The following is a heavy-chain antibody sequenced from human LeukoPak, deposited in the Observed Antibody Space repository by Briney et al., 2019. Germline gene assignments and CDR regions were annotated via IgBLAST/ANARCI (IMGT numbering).Heavy chain of an antibody. V-gene: IGHV3-30*18. Sequence: GGSLRLSCVPSGFPLSSYGVHWAPHAPGKGVEGVADISYDGGNKNYADSVKGRFTISRDNSKNTLYLQMNSLRAEDTAVYYCAKEGYYGSGSYPDYWGQGTLVTVSS. D-gene: IGHD3-10*01. CDR1: GFPLSSYG. CDR2: ISYDGGNK. J-gene: IGHJ4*02. CDR3: AKEGYYGSGSYPDY.